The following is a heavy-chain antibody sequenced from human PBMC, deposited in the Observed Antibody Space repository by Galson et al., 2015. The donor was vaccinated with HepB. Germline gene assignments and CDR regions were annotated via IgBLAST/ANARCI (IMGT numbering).Heavy chain of an antibody. CDR3: AREGDSSGYYSSFDY. CDR2: IITNTGNP. D-gene: IGHD3-22*01. Sequence: SVKVSCKASGYIFTSYTLNWVRQAPGQGPEWMGWIITNTGNPTYAQGFTGRFVFSLDTSVSTAYLQISSLKAEDTAVYYCAREGDSSGYYSSFDYWGQGTLVTVSS. V-gene: IGHV7-4-1*02. CDR1: GYIFTSYT. J-gene: IGHJ4*02.